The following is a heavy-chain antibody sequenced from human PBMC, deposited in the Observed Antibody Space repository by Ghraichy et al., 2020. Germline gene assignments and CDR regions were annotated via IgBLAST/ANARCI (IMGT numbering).Heavy chain of an antibody. CDR3: ARDPLNYDFWSGYYTGIGVYYYYYMDV. J-gene: IGHJ6*03. D-gene: IGHD3-3*01. CDR2: ISSSSSYI. V-gene: IGHV3-21*01. Sequence: GGSLRLSCAASGFTFSSYSMNWVRQAPGKGLEWVSSISSSSSYIYYADSVKGRFTISRDNAKNSLYLQMNSLRAEDTAVYYCARDPLNYDFWSGYYTGIGVYYYYYMDVWGKGTTVTVSS. CDR1: GFTFSSYS.